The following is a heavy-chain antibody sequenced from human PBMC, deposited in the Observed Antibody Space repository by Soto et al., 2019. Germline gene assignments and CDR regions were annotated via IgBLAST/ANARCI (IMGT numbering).Heavy chain of an antibody. D-gene: IGHD4-4*01. CDR2: ISYDGSNK. J-gene: IGHJ5*02. Sequence: QVQLVESGGGVVQPGRSLRLSCAASGFTFSSYGMHWVRQAPGKGLEWVAVISYDGSNKYYADSVKGRFTISRDNSKNTLYLQMNSLRAEDTAVYYCAKGDSNYVAACSFDPWGQGTLVTVSS. V-gene: IGHV3-30*18. CDR1: GFTFSSYG. CDR3: AKGDSNYVAACSFDP.